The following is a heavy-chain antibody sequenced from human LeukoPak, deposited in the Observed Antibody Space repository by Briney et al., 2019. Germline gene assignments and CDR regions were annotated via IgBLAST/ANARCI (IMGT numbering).Heavy chain of an antibody. CDR2: IWYDGSNK. J-gene: IGHJ4*02. CDR3: AKDLDYYDSSGYYPDY. D-gene: IGHD3-22*01. V-gene: IGHV3-33*06. Sequence: GRSLRLSCAASGFTFSSYGMHWVRQAPGKGLEWVAVIWYDGSNKYYADSVKGRFTISRDNSKNTLYLQMNSLRAEDTAVYYCAKDLDYYDSSGYYPDYWGQGTLVTVSS. CDR1: GFTFSSYG.